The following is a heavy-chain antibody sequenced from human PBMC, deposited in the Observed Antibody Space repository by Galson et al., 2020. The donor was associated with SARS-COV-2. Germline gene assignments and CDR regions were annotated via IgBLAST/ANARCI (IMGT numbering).Heavy chain of an antibody. D-gene: IGHD3-22*01. CDR2: ISPNSGGT. V-gene: IGHV1-2*02. CDR1: GYTFTGYY. J-gene: IGHJ4*02. Sequence: ASVKVSCKASGYTFTGYYMHWVRQAPGQGLEWMGWISPNSGGTNYAQKFQGRVTMTRDTSISTAYMELSRLRSDDTAVYYCARISSAYYDSSGYLDYWGQGTLVTVSS. CDR3: ARISSAYYDSSGYLDY.